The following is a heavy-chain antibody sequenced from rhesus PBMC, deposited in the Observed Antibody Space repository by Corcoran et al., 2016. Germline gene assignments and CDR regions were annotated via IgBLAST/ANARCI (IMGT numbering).Heavy chain of an antibody. V-gene: IGHV1-138*01. D-gene: IGHD5-12*01. Sequence: QMELVQSGAEVRQPGSSVKVSCQASGYIFTDYYMHWVGQAPGHGLEWTGEINPKTRRTNYAQKDHVKITMTKDTSTSTAYMELSKLRAEDTAVYYCESHAATVDYRGQGFLVTVAS. CDR2: INPKTRRT. CDR1: GYIFTDYY. CDR3: ESHAATVDY. J-gene: IGHJ4*01.